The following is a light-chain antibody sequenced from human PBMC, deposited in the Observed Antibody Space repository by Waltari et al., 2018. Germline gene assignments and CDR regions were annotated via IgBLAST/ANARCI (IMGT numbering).Light chain of an antibody. V-gene: IGKV3-20*01. CDR3: QQYGSSPPYT. CDR2: GAS. Sequence: EIVLTQSPGTLSLSPGERATLSCRASQRVSSSYLAWYQQKPGQAPRLLIYGASGTATRIPYRFSGSGSGTDFTLSISRLEPEDFAVYYCQQYGSSPPYTFGQGTKLEIK. J-gene: IGKJ2*01. CDR1: QRVSSSY.